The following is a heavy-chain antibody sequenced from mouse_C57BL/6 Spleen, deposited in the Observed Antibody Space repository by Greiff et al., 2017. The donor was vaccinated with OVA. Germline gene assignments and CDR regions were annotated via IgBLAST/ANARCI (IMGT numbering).Heavy chain of an antibody. V-gene: IGHV1-69*01. Sequence: VQLQQPGAELVMPGASVKLSCKASGYTFTSYWMHWVKQRPGQGLEWIGEIDPSDSYTNYNQKLKGKSTLTVAKASSTAYMQLSSLTAEDSAVYYGARGARLVFAYWGQGTLVTVSA. D-gene: IGHD3-2*02. CDR1: GYTFTSYW. CDR3: ARGARLVFAY. J-gene: IGHJ3*01. CDR2: IDPSDSYT.